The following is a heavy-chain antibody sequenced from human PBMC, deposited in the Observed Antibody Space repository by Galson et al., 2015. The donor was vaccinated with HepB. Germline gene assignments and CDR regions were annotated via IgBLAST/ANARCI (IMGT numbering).Heavy chain of an antibody. D-gene: IGHD3-22*01. CDR1: GYTFTNYA. V-gene: IGHV1-3*01. Sequence: SVKVSCKASGYTFTNYAMHWVRQAPGQRLEWMGWINAGNGNTKYSQKFQGRVTISRDTSASTAYMELSSLRSEDTAEYYCARDWTHDSTGYPRYYFDYWGQGTLVTVSS. J-gene: IGHJ4*02. CDR2: INAGNGNT. CDR3: ARDWTHDSTGYPRYYFDY.